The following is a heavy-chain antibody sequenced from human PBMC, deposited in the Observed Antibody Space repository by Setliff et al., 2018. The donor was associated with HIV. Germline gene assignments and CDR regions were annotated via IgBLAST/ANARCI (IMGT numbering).Heavy chain of an antibody. D-gene: IGHD4-17*01. Sequence: SETLSLTCTVSDSGTYYWSWIRQPAGKGLEWIGRVSSRGDTNYNPSLKSRVTMSVDTSKNQFSLKLTSVTASDTAVYYCARAAAGNTGPIDLWGQGSPVTVSS. J-gene: IGHJ5*02. CDR3: ARAAAGNTGPIDL. CDR2: VSSRGDT. CDR1: DSGTYY. V-gene: IGHV4-4*07.